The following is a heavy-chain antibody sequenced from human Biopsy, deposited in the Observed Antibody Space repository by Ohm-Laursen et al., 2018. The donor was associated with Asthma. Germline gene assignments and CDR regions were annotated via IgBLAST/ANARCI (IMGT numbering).Heavy chain of an antibody. CDR2: LNTGNGDT. CDR3: ARTYYDFLTGQVKDVFGV. J-gene: IGHJ3*01. V-gene: IGHV1-3*04. D-gene: IGHD3-9*01. CDR1: GYTFISFA. Sequence: ASVKVSCKASGYTFISFAIHWVRQAPGQRLEWMGWLNTGNGDTKYSQKFQCRVTITRETSAGTAYMELRSLRSADTATYYCARTYYDFLTGQVKDVFGVWGQGTMVTVSS.